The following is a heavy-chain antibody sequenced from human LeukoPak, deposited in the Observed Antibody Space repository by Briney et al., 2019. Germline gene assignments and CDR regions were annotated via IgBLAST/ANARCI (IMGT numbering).Heavy chain of an antibody. Sequence: SETLSLTCAVYGGSFGGYYWSWIRQPPGKGLEWIGEINHSGSTNYNPSLKSRVTISVDTSKNQFSLKLSSVTAADTAVYYCARRVTTFRFDYWGQGTLVTVSS. CDR2: INHSGST. V-gene: IGHV4-34*01. CDR1: GGSFGGYY. D-gene: IGHD4-11*01. J-gene: IGHJ4*02. CDR3: ARRVTTFRFDY.